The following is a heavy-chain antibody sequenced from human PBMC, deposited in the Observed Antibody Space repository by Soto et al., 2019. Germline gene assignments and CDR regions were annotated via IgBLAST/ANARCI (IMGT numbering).Heavy chain of an antibody. Sequence: SETLSLTCTVSGGSISSYYWSWIRQPPGKGLEWIGYIYYSGSTNYNPSLKSRVTISVDTSKNQFSLKLSSVTAADTAVYYCARLEGLTGTTYFDYWGQGTLVTVSS. V-gene: IGHV4-59*08. D-gene: IGHD1-7*01. CDR2: IYYSGST. CDR1: GGSISSYY. CDR3: ARLEGLTGTTYFDY. J-gene: IGHJ4*02.